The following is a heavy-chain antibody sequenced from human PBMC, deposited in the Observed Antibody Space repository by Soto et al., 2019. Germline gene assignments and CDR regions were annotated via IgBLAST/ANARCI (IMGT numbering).Heavy chain of an antibody. Sequence: GGSLRLSCAASGFTFSSYSMNWVRQAPGKGLEWVSSISSSSSYIYYADSVKGRFTISRDNAKNSLYLQMNSLRAEDTAVYYCARPPVPAEIAHYYYGMDVWGQGTTVTVYS. CDR2: ISSSSSYI. D-gene: IGHD2-2*01. V-gene: IGHV3-21*01. CDR3: ARPPVPAEIAHYYYGMDV. CDR1: GFTFSSYS. J-gene: IGHJ6*02.